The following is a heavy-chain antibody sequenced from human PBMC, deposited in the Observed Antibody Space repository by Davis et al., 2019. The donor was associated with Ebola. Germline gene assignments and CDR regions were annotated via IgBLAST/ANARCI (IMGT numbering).Heavy chain of an antibody. Sequence: MPGGSLRLSCTVSGGSISTYYWSWIRQPPGKGLEWIGSIYYSGSTSYNPSLKSRLTMSVETSKNQFSLKVSSVTAADTAVYYCARVVTQQLVSLYYYYGMDVWGQGTTVTVSS. CDR2: IYYSGST. D-gene: IGHD6-13*01. CDR1: GGSISTYY. CDR3: ARVVTQQLVSLYYYYGMDV. J-gene: IGHJ6*02. V-gene: IGHV4-59*12.